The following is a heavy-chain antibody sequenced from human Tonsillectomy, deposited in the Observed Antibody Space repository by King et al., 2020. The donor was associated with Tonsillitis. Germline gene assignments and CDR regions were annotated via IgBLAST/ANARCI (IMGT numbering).Heavy chain of an antibody. CDR2: IYPRDSDT. J-gene: IGHJ4*02. CDR1: EYSFNYYY. CDR3: ARVRLQRLAPFDS. Sequence: VQLVQSGAEVKKPGESLKISCKGSEYSFNYYYIGWVRQMPGTGLEWMGIIYPRDSDTEYSPSFQGQVTISADKSIYTAYLQWSNLKVSDTAMYYCARVRLQRLAPFDSWGQGTLVTVSS. V-gene: IGHV5-51*03. D-gene: IGHD6-19*01.